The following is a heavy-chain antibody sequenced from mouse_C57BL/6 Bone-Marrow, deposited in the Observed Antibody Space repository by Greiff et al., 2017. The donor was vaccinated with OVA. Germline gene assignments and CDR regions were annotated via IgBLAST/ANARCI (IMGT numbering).Heavy chain of an antibody. CDR3: ARRGITTVEGYYFDY. J-gene: IGHJ2*01. Sequence: EVKLQESVAELVRPGASVKLSCTASGFNIKNTYMHWVKQRPEQGLEWIGRIDPANGNNKYAPKFQGKATITADTSSNTAYLQLSSLTSEDTAIYYCARRGITTVEGYYFDYWGQGTTLTVSS. D-gene: IGHD1-1*01. CDR2: IDPANGNN. V-gene: IGHV14-3*01. CDR1: GFNIKNTY.